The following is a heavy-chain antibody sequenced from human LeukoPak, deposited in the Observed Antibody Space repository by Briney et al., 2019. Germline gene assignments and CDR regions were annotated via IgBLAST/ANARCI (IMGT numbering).Heavy chain of an antibody. CDR2: ISYDGSNK. J-gene: IGHJ3*02. D-gene: IGHD3-10*01. V-gene: IGHV3-30*04. CDR1: GFTFSSYA. Sequence: GGSLRLSCAASGFTFSSYAMHWVRQAPGKGLEWVAVISYDGSNKYYADSVKGRFTISRDNSKNTLYLQMNSLRAEDTAVYYCAKGPMAGGFDIWGQGTMVTVSS. CDR3: AKGPMAGGFDI.